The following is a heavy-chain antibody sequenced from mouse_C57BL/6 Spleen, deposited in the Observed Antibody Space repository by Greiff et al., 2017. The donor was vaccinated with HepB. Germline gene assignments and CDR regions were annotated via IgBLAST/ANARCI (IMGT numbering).Heavy chain of an antibody. CDR1: GYTFTSYW. D-gene: IGHD1-1*01. CDR3: ARDYYGSSYFDY. J-gene: IGHJ2*01. Sequence: VQLQQPGAELVKPGASVKMSCKASGYTFTSYWITWVKQRPGQGLEWIGDIYPGSGSTNHNEKFKSKATLTVDTSSSTAYMQLSSLTSEDSAVYYCARDYYGSSYFDYWGQGTTLTVSS. CDR2: IYPGSGST. V-gene: IGHV1-55*01.